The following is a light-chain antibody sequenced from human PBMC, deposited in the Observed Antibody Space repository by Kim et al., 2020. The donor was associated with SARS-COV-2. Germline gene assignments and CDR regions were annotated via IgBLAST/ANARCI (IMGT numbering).Light chain of an antibody. CDR3: LLYYGGVQV. J-gene: IGLJ1*01. Sequence: QAVVTQEPSLTVSPGGTVTLTCASSTGAVTSAYYPNWFQQKPGQAPRPLIYSTTNRHSWTPARFSGSLLGGKGALTLSGAQPEDEAEYYCLLYYGGVQVFGPGTKVTVL. CDR1: TGAVTSAYY. CDR2: STT. V-gene: IGLV7-43*01.